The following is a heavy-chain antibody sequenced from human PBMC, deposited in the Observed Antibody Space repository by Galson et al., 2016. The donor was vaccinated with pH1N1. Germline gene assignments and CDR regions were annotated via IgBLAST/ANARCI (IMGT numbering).Heavy chain of an antibody. J-gene: IGHJ6*02. CDR3: AIDSYYYGTDV. CDR2: IKYDGSEM. CDR1: GFTLNRYW. D-gene: IGHD3-3*01. Sequence: SLRLSCATSGFTLNRYWMTWVRQAPGKGLEWVASIKYDGSEMKYVDSVKGRFTISRDNPKNSVYLQMNSLRAEDTALYYCAIDSYYYGTDVWGQGTTVTVSS. V-gene: IGHV3-7*01.